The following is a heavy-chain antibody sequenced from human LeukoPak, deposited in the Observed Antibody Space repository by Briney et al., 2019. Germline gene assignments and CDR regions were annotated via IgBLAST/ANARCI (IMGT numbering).Heavy chain of an antibody. V-gene: IGHV4-39*01. Sequence: SETLSLTCTVSGGSISSSSYYWGWIRQPPGKGLEWIGSIYYSGSTYYNPSLRSRVTISVDTSKNQFSLKLSSVTAADTAVYYCATRYYDSWSGYSSYFDYWGQGTLVTVSS. CDR1: GGSISSSSYY. J-gene: IGHJ4*02. CDR3: ATRYYDSWSGYSSYFDY. CDR2: IYYSGST. D-gene: IGHD3-3*01.